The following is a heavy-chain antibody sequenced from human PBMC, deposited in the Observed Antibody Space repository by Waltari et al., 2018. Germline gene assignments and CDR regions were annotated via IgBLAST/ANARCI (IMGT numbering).Heavy chain of an antibody. CDR2: IKSKTHVGTI. CDR3: TGTAWLIAGLDV. D-gene: IGHD6-19*01. J-gene: IGHJ6*02. Sequence: LLVESGGGLIKPGGSLTLSCAASGFTFSNAWMSWVRQAPGKGLGWVGQIKSKTHVGTIDYAAPVTGRFTISRDDSKNTLYLQMNSLKTEDTAVYYCTGTAWLIAGLDVWGQGTTVTVSS. CDR1: GFTFSNAW. V-gene: IGHV3-15*01.